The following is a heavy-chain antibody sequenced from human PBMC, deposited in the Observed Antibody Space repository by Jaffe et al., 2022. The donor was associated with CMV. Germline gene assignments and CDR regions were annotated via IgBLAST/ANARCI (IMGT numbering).Heavy chain of an antibody. CDR1: GFTFSSYG. Sequence: QVQLVESGGGVVQPGRSLRLSCAASGFTFSSYGMHWVRQAPGKGLEWVAVIWYDGSNKYYADSVKGRFTISRDNSKNTLYLQMNSLRAEDTAVYYCAREVVPGDYYYYYYMDVWGKGTTVTVSS. CDR3: AREVVPGDYYYYYYMDV. V-gene: IGHV3-33*08. J-gene: IGHJ6*03. CDR2: IWYDGSNK. D-gene: IGHD3-10*02.